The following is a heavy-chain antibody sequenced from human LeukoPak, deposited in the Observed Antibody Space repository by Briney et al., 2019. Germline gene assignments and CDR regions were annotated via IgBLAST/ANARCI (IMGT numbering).Heavy chain of an antibody. Sequence: PGGSLRLSCAASGFTFSSYEMNWVRQAPGKGLEWVSYISNSGTTIKYADSEKGRFTISRDNAKNSLFLQMNSLRGEDTAVYYCCGASFGYWGQGALVTVSS. CDR2: ISNSGTTI. CDR3: CGASFGY. D-gene: IGHD2-21*01. CDR1: GFTFSSYE. V-gene: IGHV3-48*03. J-gene: IGHJ4*02.